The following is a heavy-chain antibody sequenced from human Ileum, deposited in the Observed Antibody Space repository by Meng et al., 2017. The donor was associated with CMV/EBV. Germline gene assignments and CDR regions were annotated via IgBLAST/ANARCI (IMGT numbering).Heavy chain of an antibody. Sequence: SCKSTGYTFTNYAIRRVRQAPGQGVECIGCINAANSIANYSQEFHGRVIFTRKTSVSTGYMGLNSLGSEDTAIYYCARIETGAHFDSWGQGTLVTVSS. CDR1: GYTFTNYA. V-gene: IGHV1-3*01. J-gene: IGHJ4*02. D-gene: IGHD1-14*01. CDR2: INAANSIA. CDR3: ARIETGAHFDS.